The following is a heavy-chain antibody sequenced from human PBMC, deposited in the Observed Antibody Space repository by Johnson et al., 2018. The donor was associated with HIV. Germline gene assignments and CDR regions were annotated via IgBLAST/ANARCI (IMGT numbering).Heavy chain of an antibody. CDR3: ARETVTSGAFDI. Sequence: EMQLVESGGGVVRPGGSLRLSCAVSGFTFEDYGMSWVRQAPGKGLEWVSAIGTAGDTYYPGSVKGRFTISRENAKNSLYLQMNSLRAGDTAVYYCARETVTSGAFDIWGQGTMVTVSS. V-gene: IGHV3-13*01. J-gene: IGHJ3*02. D-gene: IGHD4-11*01. CDR1: GFTFEDYG. CDR2: IGTAGDT.